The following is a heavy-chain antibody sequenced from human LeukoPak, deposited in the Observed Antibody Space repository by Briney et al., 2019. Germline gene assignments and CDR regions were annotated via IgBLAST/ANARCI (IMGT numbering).Heavy chain of an antibody. V-gene: IGHV3-53*01. Sequence: LYSGGNTYYADSVKGRFTISRDNAKNSLYLQMNSLRAEDTAVYYCARFYYDFWSGYQPLDYWGQGTLVTVSS. CDR3: ARFYYDFWSGYQPLDY. D-gene: IGHD3-3*01. J-gene: IGHJ4*02. CDR2: LYSGGNT.